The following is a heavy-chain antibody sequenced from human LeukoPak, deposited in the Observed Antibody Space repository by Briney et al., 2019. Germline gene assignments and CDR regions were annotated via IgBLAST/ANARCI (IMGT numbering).Heavy chain of an antibody. CDR3: AREDTTGGYPFDN. V-gene: IGHV3-30*04. CDR2: TSYDGRDK. J-gene: IGHJ4*02. Sequence: GGSLRLSCAASGFTFNTYPMHWVRQAPGKGLEWVAGTSYDGRDKNYADSVKGRFTISRDNSENTLYLQVDSLRVEDTAVYYCAREDTTGGYPFDNWGQGTLVTVSS. D-gene: IGHD3-22*01. CDR1: GFTFNTYP.